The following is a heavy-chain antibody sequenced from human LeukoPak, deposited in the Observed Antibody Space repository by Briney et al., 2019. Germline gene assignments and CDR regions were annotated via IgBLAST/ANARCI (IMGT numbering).Heavy chain of an antibody. V-gene: IGHV3-30*03. J-gene: IGHJ4*02. CDR1: GFTFSSYG. CDR3: ASESGPYSSSWIDY. Sequence: GGSLRLSCAASGFTFSSYGMHWVRQAPGKGLEWVAVISYDGSNKYYADSVKGRFTISRDNSKNALYLQMNSLRAEDTAVYYCASESGPYSSSWIDYWGQGTLVTVSS. CDR2: ISYDGSNK. D-gene: IGHD6-13*01.